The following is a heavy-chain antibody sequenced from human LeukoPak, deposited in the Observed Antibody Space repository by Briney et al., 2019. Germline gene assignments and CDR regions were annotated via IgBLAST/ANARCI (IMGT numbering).Heavy chain of an antibody. CDR3: AETPIAAAGRYYYYYMDV. J-gene: IGHJ6*03. D-gene: IGHD6-13*01. V-gene: IGHV1-69*05. Sequence: ASVKVSCKASGGTFSSYAISWVRQAPGQGLEWMGGIIPIFGTANYAQKFQGRVTITTDESTSTAYMELSSLRSEDTAVYYCAETPIAAAGRYYYYYMDVWSKGTTVTVSS. CDR2: IIPIFGTA. CDR1: GGTFSSYA.